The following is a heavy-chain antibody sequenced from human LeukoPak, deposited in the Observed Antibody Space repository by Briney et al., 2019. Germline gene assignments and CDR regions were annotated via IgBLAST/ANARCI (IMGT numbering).Heavy chain of an antibody. Sequence: GESLKISCKGSGYSFTSFWIGWVRQKPGKGLEWMGIIYPRDSDVRYSPSFQGQVTMSADKSITTAYLQWSSLKASDTAMYYCARHDSTVTSFDFWGQGTLVTVSS. CDR2: IYPRDSDV. CDR3: ARHDSTVTSFDF. CDR1: GYSFTSFW. V-gene: IGHV5-51*01. J-gene: IGHJ4*02. D-gene: IGHD4-17*01.